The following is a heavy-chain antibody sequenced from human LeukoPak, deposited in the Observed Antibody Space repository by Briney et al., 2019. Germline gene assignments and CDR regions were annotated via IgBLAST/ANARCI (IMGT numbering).Heavy chain of an antibody. D-gene: IGHD3-22*01. J-gene: IGHJ5*02. Sequence: ASVKVSCKVSGYTLTELSMHWVRQAPGKGLEWMGGFDPEDGQTIYAQKFQGRVTMTEDTSTDTAYMELSSLRSEDTAVYYCATRFHYYGSSGYSNGGNWFDPWGQGTLVTVSS. CDR2: FDPEDGQT. CDR1: GYTLTELS. CDR3: ATRFHYYGSSGYSNGGNWFDP. V-gene: IGHV1-24*01.